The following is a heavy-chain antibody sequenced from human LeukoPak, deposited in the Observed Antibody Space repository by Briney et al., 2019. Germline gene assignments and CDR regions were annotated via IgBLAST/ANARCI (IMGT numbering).Heavy chain of an antibody. V-gene: IGHV5-51*01. CDR2: IYPGDSDT. CDR3: ARGADIVVVAFDY. J-gene: IGHJ4*02. Sequence: GESLKISCQGSGYSFTSYWIGWVRQLPGKGLEWMGIIYPGDSDTRYSPSFQGQVTTSADKSISTAYLQWSSLKASDTAMYYCARGADIVVVAFDYWGQGTLVTVSS. D-gene: IGHD2-15*01. CDR1: GYSFTSYW.